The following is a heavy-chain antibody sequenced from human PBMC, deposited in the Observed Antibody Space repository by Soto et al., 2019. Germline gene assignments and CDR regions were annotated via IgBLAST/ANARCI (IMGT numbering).Heavy chain of an antibody. J-gene: IGHJ4*02. V-gene: IGHV4-59*01. CDR2: IYYSGST. CDR1: GGSISSYY. CDR3: ARGEGYSGYDKANTKDYFDY. D-gene: IGHD5-12*01. Sequence: PSETLSLTCTASGGSISSYYWSWIRQPPGKGLEWIGYIYYSGSTNYNPSLKSRVTISVDTSKNQFSLKLSSVTAADTAVYYCARGEGYSGYDKANTKDYFDYWGQGTLVTVSS.